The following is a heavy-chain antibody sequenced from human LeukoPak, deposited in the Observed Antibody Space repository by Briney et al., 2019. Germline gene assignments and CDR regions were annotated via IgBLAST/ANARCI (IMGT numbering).Heavy chain of an antibody. J-gene: IGHJ4*02. Sequence: GGSLRLPCAASGFTFSDYSMNWVRQAPGKGLEWISYIGIDSGSTNYADSVKGRFTISGDKAKNSLYLQMNSLRVEDTAVYYCARDYKYAFDNWGQGTLVTVSS. CDR2: IGIDSGST. D-gene: IGHD5-24*01. CDR3: ARDYKYAFDN. CDR1: GFTFSDYS. V-gene: IGHV3-48*01.